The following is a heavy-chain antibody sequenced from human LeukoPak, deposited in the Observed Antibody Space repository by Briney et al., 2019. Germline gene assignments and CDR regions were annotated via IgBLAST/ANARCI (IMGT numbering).Heavy chain of an antibody. CDR1: GFTFSSYA. Sequence: GGSLRLSCAASGFTFSSYAMHWVRQAPGKGLEWVGFIRSKAYGGTTEYAASVKGRFTISRDDSKSIAYLQMNSLKTEDTAVYYCTRPLKYYYYYYGMDVWGQGTTVTVSS. CDR3: TRPLKYYYYYYGMDV. CDR2: IRSKAYGGTT. J-gene: IGHJ6*02. V-gene: IGHV3-49*04.